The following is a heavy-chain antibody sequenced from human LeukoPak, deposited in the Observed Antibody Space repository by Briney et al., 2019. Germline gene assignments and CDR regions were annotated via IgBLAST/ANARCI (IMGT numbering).Heavy chain of an antibody. D-gene: IGHD2-2*01. J-gene: IGHJ5*02. Sequence: ASVKVSCKASGYTFTTYAMHWVRQVPGQRLEWMGWINAGNGDTKYSQKFQGRVTITWDTSASAAYMELSSLRSEDTGVYYCARGRYCTTTSCLNWFDPWGQGTLVTVSS. CDR3: ARGRYCTTTSCLNWFDP. CDR1: GYTFTTYA. CDR2: INAGNGDT. V-gene: IGHV1-3*01.